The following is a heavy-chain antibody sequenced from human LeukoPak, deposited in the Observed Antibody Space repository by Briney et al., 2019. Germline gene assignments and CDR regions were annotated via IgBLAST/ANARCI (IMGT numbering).Heavy chain of an antibody. CDR2: IDPSDSYT. CDR3: ARARVDTAMADFDY. Sequence: PGESLRISCKVSGYSFTTYWISWVRQMPGKGLEWMGRIDPSDSYTDYAPSFQGHVTISADRSLSTAYLQWYSLKASDTAMYYCARARVDTAMADFDYWGQGTLVTVSS. J-gene: IGHJ4*02. CDR1: GYSFTTYW. D-gene: IGHD5-18*01. V-gene: IGHV5-10-1*01.